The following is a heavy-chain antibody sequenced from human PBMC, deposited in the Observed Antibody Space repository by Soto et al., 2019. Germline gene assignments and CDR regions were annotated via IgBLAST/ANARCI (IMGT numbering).Heavy chain of an antibody. CDR2: IIPIFGTA. Sequence: SVKGSCKASGGTFSSYAISWVRQAPGQGLEWMGGIIPIFGTANYAQKFQGRVTITADESTSTAYMELSSLRSEDTAVYYCARDRRIAARPYYFDYWGQGTLVTVYS. D-gene: IGHD6-6*01. V-gene: IGHV1-69*13. CDR3: ARDRRIAARPYYFDY. J-gene: IGHJ4*02. CDR1: GGTFSSYA.